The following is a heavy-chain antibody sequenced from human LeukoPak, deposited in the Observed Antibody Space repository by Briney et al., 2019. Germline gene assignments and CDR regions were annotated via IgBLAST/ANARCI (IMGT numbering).Heavy chain of an antibody. D-gene: IGHD6-13*01. J-gene: IGHJ5*02. CDR3: ARGYRGRHSSSSRVLSNWFDH. V-gene: IGHV4-34*01. CDR2: INHSGST. CDR1: GGSFSGYY. Sequence: SETLSLTCAVYGGSFSGYYWSWIRQPPGKGLGWIGEINHSGSTNYNPSLKSRVTISVDTSKNQFSLKLSSVTAADTAVYYCARGYRGRHSSSSRVLSNWFDHWGQGTLVTVSS.